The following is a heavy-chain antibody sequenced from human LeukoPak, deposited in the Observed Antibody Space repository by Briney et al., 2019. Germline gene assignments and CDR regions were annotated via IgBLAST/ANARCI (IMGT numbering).Heavy chain of an antibody. V-gene: IGHV3-74*01. J-gene: IGHJ5*02. CDR3: ARDDAGYSYDPRGWFDP. CDR1: GFTFSSYW. Sequence: GGSLRLSCAASGFTFSSYWMHWVRQAPGKGLVWVSRINSDGSSTSYADSVKGRFTISRDNAKNTLYLQMNSLRAEDTAVYYCARDDAGYSYDPRGWFDPWGQGTLVTVSS. D-gene: IGHD5-18*01. CDR2: INSDGSST.